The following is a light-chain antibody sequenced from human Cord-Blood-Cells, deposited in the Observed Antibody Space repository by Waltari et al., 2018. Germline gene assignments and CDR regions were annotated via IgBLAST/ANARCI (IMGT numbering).Light chain of an antibody. CDR2: ATS. Sequence: DIQMTQSPSSLSASVGARVTITCWPSQSISSYLNCYQQKPGKAPKLLIYATSSLQSGAPSRFSGSGSVTDFTLTISSLQPEDFSTYYCQQSYSTPFTFGPGTKVDIK. CDR1: QSISSY. CDR3: QQSYSTPFT. V-gene: IGKV1-39*01. J-gene: IGKJ3*01.